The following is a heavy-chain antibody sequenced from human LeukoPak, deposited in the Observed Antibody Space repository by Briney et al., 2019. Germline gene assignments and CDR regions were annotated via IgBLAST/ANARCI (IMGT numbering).Heavy chain of an antibody. D-gene: IGHD2-2*01. CDR2: TRSKADSYAT. V-gene: IGHV3-73*01. Sequence: PGGSLRLSCAASGFTFSGSAMHWVRQASGKGLDWVGRTRSKADSYATAYAASVKGRFTISRDDSKNTAYLQMNSLKTEDTAVYYCTRRGVVPAAMGDYWGQGTLVTVSS. J-gene: IGHJ4*02. CDR3: TRRGVVPAAMGDY. CDR1: GFTFSGSA.